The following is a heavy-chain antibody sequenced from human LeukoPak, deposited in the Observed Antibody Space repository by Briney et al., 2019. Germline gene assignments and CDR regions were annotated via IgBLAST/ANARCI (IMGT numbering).Heavy chain of an antibody. D-gene: IGHD6-13*01. J-gene: IGHJ3*02. CDR2: IYPGDSDT. CDR1: GYSFTSYW. CDR3: ARPKQKLVRNDAFDI. V-gene: IGHV5-51*01. Sequence: GESLNISCKGSGYSFTSYWIGWVRQMPGKGLEWMGIIYPGDSDTRYSPSFQGQVTVSADKSISTAYLQWSSLKASDTAMYYCARPKQKLVRNDAFDIWGQGPMVTVSS.